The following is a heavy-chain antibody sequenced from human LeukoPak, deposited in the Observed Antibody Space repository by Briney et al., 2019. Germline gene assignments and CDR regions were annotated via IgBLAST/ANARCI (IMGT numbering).Heavy chain of an antibody. CDR3: IRDFRSADL. Sequence: QTGGSLRLSCPASGFIFSDHAMNWVRQAPGKGLEWVSIISARDGRTYYADSVKGRFTISRDNAKNTVYLEMNSLSAEDTAIYYCIRDFRSADLWGQGTLVTVTS. D-gene: IGHD5-24*01. J-gene: IGHJ5*02. CDR2: ISARDGRT. V-gene: IGHV3-23*01. CDR1: GFIFSDHA.